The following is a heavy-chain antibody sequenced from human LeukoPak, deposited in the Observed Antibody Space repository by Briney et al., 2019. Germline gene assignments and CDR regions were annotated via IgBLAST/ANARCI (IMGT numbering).Heavy chain of an antibody. J-gene: IGHJ4*02. CDR1: GFTFDDYT. V-gene: IGHV3-43*01. CDR2: INWDGGST. Sequence: GGSLRLSCAASGFTFDDYTMHWVRQAPGKGLEWVSLINWDGGSTYYVDSVKGRFTISRDNNKNSLFLQMNSLRIEDTAFYYCAKDQTHDSGHKRPLGYFDYWGQGTLVTVSS. CDR3: AKDQTHDSGHKRPLGYFDY. D-gene: IGHD3-10*01.